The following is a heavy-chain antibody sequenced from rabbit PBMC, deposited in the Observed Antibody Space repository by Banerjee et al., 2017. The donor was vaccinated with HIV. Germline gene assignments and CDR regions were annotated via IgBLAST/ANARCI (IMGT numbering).Heavy chain of an antibody. D-gene: IGHD6-1*01. Sequence: QSLEESGGDLVKPGASLTLTCTASGFSFSSTYWMCWVRQAPGKGLEWIGCIYAGSSGSTYYASWAKGRFTISKTSSTTVTLQMTSLTAADTATYFCARSPDGYAAYTYTAYFTLWGPGTLVTVS. CDR3: ARSPDGYAAYTYTAYFTL. J-gene: IGHJ4*01. V-gene: IGHV1S40*01. CDR1: GFSFSSTYW. CDR2: IYAGSSGST.